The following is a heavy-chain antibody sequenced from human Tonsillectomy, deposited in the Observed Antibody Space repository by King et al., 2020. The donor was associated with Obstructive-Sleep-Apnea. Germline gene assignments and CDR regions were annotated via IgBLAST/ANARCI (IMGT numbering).Heavy chain of an antibody. D-gene: IGHD2-2*01. CDR2: IYPGVSVT. J-gene: IGHJ6*02. Sequence: QLVQSGAEVKKPGESLKISCKVSGYSFTSYCIGWVRQMPGKGLEGRGNIYPGVSVTGYSPSFKGQGTISAAKSSSTAYLRWSGLKASDTAMYYCATRYCSSTSCHQDYYYGMDVWGQGTTVTVSS. CDR3: ATRYCSSTSCHQDYYYGMDV. CDR1: GYSFTSYC. V-gene: IGHV5-51*01.